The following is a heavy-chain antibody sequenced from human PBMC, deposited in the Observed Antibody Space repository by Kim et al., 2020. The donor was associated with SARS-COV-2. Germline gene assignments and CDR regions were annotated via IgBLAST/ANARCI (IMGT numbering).Heavy chain of an antibody. D-gene: IGHD3-10*01. J-gene: IGHJ5*02. Sequence: SETLSLTCAVYGGSFSGYYWSWIRQPPGKGLEWIGEINHSGSTNYNPSLKSRVTISVDTSKNQFSLKLSSVTAADTAVYYCAREYGSGSYYNGWFDPWGQGTLVTVSS. CDR3: AREYGSGSYYNGWFDP. V-gene: IGHV4-34*01. CDR1: GGSFSGYY. CDR2: INHSGST.